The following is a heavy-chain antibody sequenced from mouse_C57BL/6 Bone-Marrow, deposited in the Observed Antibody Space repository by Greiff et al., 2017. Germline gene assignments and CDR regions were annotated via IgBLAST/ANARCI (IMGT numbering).Heavy chain of an antibody. Sequence: EVKLLESGPELVKPGASVKISCKASGYSFTGYYMHWVKQSHGNILDWIGYIYPYNGVSSYNQKFKGKATLTVDKSSSTAYMELRSLTSEDSAVYYCARGCGLRRLYYFDDWGQGTTLTVSS. CDR3: ARGCGLRRLYYFDD. D-gene: IGHD2-2*01. J-gene: IGHJ2*01. CDR2: IYPYNGVS. V-gene: IGHV1-31*01. CDR1: GYSFTGYY.